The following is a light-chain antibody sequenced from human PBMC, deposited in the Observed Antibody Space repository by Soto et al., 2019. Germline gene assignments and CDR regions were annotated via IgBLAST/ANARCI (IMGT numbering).Light chain of an antibody. V-gene: IGLV2-14*01. Sequence: QSALTQPASVSGSPGQSITISCTGTSSDVGGYDYVSWYQQHPGKAPQLMIYEVSHRPSGVSNRFSGSKSANTASLTISGLRAEDEADYYCSSFTSSHTWVFGGGTKLTVL. CDR2: EVS. CDR3: SSFTSSHTWV. CDR1: SSDVGGYDY. J-gene: IGLJ3*02.